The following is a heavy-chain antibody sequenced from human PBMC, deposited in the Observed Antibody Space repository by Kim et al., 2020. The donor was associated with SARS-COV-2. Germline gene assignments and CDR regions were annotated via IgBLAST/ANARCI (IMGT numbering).Heavy chain of an antibody. Sequence: GGSLRLSCAASGFTFSDYYMSWIRQAPGKGLEWVSYISSSGSTIYYADSVKGRFTISRDNAKNSLYLQMNSLRAEDTAVYYCARDSVAAAGNVWVRPDYWGQGTLVTVSS. D-gene: IGHD6-13*01. CDR3: ARDSVAAAGNVWVRPDY. V-gene: IGHV3-11*01. CDR1: GFTFSDYY. J-gene: IGHJ4*02. CDR2: ISSSGSTI.